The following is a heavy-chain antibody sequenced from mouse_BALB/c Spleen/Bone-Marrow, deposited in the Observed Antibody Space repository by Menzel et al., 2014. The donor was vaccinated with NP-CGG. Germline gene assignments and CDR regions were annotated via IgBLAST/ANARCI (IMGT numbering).Heavy chain of an antibody. CDR1: GFTFNTYA. V-gene: IGHV10-1*02. D-gene: IGHD2-4*01. CDR2: IRSKSNNYAT. Sequence: EVKVVESGGGLVRPKGSLKLSCAASGFTFNTYAMNWVRQAPGKGLEWVARIRSKSNNYATYYADSVKDRFTISRDDSQSMLYLQMNNLKTEDTAMYYCVRQNYDYAWFAYWGQGTLVTVSA. CDR3: VRQNYDYAWFAY. J-gene: IGHJ3*01.